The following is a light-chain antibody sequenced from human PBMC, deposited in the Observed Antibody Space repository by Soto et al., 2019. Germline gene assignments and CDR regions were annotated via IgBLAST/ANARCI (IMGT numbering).Light chain of an antibody. V-gene: IGKV2-28*01. CDR1: QSLLHSNGYNY. J-gene: IGKJ4*01. CDR2: DAS. Sequence: DIVMTQSPLSLPVTPGEPASISCRSSQSLLHSNGYNYLNWFVQKPGQSPQLLIYDASSLESGVPSRFSGSGSGTDFTLTISSLQPEDFATYYCQQFNNYPLTFGGGTKVDIK. CDR3: QQFNNYPLT.